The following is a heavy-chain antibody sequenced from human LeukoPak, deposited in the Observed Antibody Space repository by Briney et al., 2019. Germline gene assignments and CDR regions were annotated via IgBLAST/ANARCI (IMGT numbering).Heavy chain of an antibody. CDR3: ARDGTCSGGSCYSFYGLDV. D-gene: IGHD2-15*01. J-gene: IGHJ6*02. CDR2: IYSGGST. Sequence: GGSLRLSCAASGFTVRSNYMSWVRQAPGKGLEWVSVIYSGGSTYYADSVKGRFTISRDNSKNTLYLQMNSLRAEDTAVYYCARDGTCSGGSCYSFYGLDVWGQGTTVTVSS. V-gene: IGHV3-66*01. CDR1: GFTVRSNY.